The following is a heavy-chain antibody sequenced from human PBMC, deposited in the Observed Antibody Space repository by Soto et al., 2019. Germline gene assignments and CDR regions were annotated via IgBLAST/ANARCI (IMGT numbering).Heavy chain of an antibody. J-gene: IGHJ4*02. CDR2: ISSSSSYI. D-gene: IGHD6-13*01. Sequence: EVQVVESGGGLVKPGGSLRLSCAASGFTFSSSGMTWVRQAPGKGLEWVSSISSSSSYIYYADSVKGRFSISRDNAKNSLYLQMKSLRAEDTAVYYCASGSAVGTFDYWGQGTPVTVSS. V-gene: IGHV3-21*01. CDR3: ASGSAVGTFDY. CDR1: GFTFSSSG.